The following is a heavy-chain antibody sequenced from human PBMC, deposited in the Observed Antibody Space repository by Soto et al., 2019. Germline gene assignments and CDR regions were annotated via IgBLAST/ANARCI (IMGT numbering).Heavy chain of an antibody. CDR3: ASGRAWNCTNGVCFIRGYYYYYGMDV. CDR1: GGTFSSYA. J-gene: IGHJ6*02. Sequence: QVQLVQSGAEVKKPGSSVKVSCKASGGTFSSYAISWVRQAPGQGLEWMGGIIPIFGTANYAQKFQGRVTITADESTSTAYMELSSLRSEDTAVYYGASGRAWNCTNGVCFIRGYYYYYGMDVWGQGTTVTVSS. V-gene: IGHV1-69*12. CDR2: IIPIFGTA. D-gene: IGHD2-8*01.